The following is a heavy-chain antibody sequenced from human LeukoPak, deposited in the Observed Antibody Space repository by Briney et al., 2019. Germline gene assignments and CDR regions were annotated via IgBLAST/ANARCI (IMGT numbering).Heavy chain of an antibody. J-gene: IGHJ3*02. D-gene: IGHD3-22*01. Sequence: SETLSLTCTVSGGSIGSHYWSWIRQPPGKGLEWIGYVFYSGTTNYNPSLKSRVTISVDTSKNQFSLKLSSVTAADAAVYYCARDYYDSRGEAFDIWGLGTMVTVSS. CDR2: VFYSGTT. CDR3: ARDYYDSRGEAFDI. CDR1: GGSIGSHY. V-gene: IGHV4-59*11.